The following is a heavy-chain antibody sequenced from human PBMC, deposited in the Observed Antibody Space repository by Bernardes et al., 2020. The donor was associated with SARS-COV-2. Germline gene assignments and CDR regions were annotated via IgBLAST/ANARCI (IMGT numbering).Heavy chain of an antibody. CDR3: ARGGYYGSGSPDIDY. CDR1: GFTFSSYW. Sequence: GGSLRLSCAASGFTFSSYWMSWVRQAPGKGLEWVANIKQDGSEKYYVDSVKGRFTISRDNANNSLYLQMNSLRAEDTAVYYCARGGYYGSGSPDIDYWGQGTLVTVSS. CDR2: IKQDGSEK. J-gene: IGHJ4*02. V-gene: IGHV3-7*01. D-gene: IGHD3-10*01.